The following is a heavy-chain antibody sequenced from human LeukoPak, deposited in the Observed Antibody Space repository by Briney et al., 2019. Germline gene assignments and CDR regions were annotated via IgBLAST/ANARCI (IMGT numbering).Heavy chain of an antibody. Sequence: SETLSLTCSVSSGSISSSSSYWGWIRQPPGKGLEWIGSIYYSGSSFDNPALKSRVTISVDTSKNQFSLKLSSVTAADTAVYYCARGPYYDSSGDAFDIWGQGTMVTVSS. CDR1: SGSISSSSSY. V-gene: IGHV4-39*07. J-gene: IGHJ3*02. D-gene: IGHD3-22*01. CDR2: IYYSGSS. CDR3: ARGPYYDSSGDAFDI.